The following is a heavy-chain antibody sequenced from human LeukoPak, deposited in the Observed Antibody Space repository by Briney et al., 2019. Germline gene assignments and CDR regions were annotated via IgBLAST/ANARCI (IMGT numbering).Heavy chain of an antibody. D-gene: IGHD3-22*01. Sequence: SETLSLTCAVYGGSFSGYYWSWIRQPPGKGLEWIGEINHSGSTNYNPSLKSRVTISVDTSKNQFSLKLSSVTAADTAVYYCARGHCYDSSGYYGYWGQGTLVTVSS. V-gene: IGHV4-34*01. J-gene: IGHJ4*02. CDR1: GGSFSGYY. CDR2: INHSGST. CDR3: ARGHCYDSSGYYGY.